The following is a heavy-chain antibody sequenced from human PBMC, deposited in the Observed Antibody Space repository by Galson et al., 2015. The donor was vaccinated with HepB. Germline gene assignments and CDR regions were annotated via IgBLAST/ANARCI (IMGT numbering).Heavy chain of an antibody. CDR2: IDPSDFYT. CDR3: ARQSKIVVPASDQHGMDV. V-gene: IGHV5-10-1*01. CDR1: GYIFTTYW. Sequence: QSGAEVKKPGESLRTSCKGSGYIFTTYWINWVRQMPGKGLEWMGRIDPSDFYTDYSPSFQGHVSISADKSVNTAFLYWSSLKASDTAIYYCARQSKIVVPASDQHGMDVWGQGTTVTVSS. J-gene: IGHJ6*02. D-gene: IGHD3-22*01.